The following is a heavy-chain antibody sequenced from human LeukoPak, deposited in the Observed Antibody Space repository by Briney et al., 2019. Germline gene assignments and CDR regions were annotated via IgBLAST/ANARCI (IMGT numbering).Heavy chain of an antibody. J-gene: IGHJ4*02. V-gene: IGHV3-11*01. CDR2: ISSSGSPI. CDR3: ARFEAPGVVVAAVAARTFYFDY. CDR1: GFTFSDYY. Sequence: GGSLRLSCAASGFTFSDYYMSWIRQAPGKGLEWVSYISSSGSPIYYADSVKGRVTISRDNAKNSLYLQMDSLRAEDTAVYYCARFEAPGVVVAAVAARTFYFDYWGQGTLVTVSS. D-gene: IGHD2-15*01.